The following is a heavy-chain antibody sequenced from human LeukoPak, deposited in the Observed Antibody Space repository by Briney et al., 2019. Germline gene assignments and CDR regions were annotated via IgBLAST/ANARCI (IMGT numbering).Heavy chain of an antibody. D-gene: IGHD5-24*01. J-gene: IGHJ4*02. CDR2: IKQDGSEK. V-gene: IGHV3-7*01. Sequence: GGSLRLSCAASGFTFSSYSMNWVRQAPGKGLEWVANIKQDGSEKYYVDSVKGRFTISRDNAKHSLYLQMNSLRAEDTAVYYCANGDGFDYWGQGTLVTVSS. CDR1: GFTFSSYS. CDR3: ANGDGFDY.